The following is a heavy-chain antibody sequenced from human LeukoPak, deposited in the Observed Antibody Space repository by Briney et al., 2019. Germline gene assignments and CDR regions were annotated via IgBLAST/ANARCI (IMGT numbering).Heavy chain of an antibody. CDR3: ARDTDGSLDY. J-gene: IGHJ4*02. CDR2: IKQDGSTK. CDR1: GFTFTDSW. V-gene: IGHV3-7*01. Sequence: PGGSLRLSCAASGFTFTDSWMAWVRQAPGKGLEWVANIKQDGSTKHYADSLKGRFTISRDNTKNSLYLQMNSLRADDTAVYYCARDTDGSLDYWGQGILVTVAS. D-gene: IGHD1-26*01.